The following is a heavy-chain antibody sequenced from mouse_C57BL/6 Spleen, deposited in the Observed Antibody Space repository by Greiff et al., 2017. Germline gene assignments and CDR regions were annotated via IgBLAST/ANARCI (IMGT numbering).Heavy chain of an antibody. Sequence: QVQLQQPGAELVKPGASVKLSCKASGYTFTSSWMHWVKQRPGQGLEWIGMIHPRSGSTNYNEKFKSKATLTVDKSSSTAYMQLSSLTSEDSAVYYCARRGSSGYRDYFDYWGQGTTLTVSS. J-gene: IGHJ2*01. CDR3: ARRGSSGYRDYFDY. D-gene: IGHD3-2*02. CDR2: IHPRSGST. CDR1: GYTFTSSW. V-gene: IGHV1-64*01.